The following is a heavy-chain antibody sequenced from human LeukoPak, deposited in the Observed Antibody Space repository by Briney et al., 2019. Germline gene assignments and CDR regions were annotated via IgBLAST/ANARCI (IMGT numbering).Heavy chain of an antibody. CDR2: IYPGDSDT. J-gene: IGHJ3*02. Sequence: GESLKISCKGSGYSFTTHWIGWVRQMPGKGLEWMGIIYPGDSDTRYSPSFQGQVTISADKSSSTAYLQWSSLKASDTAMYYCARGELPHLVTMVRGVLKGDAFDIWGQGTMVTVSS. V-gene: IGHV5-51*01. CDR1: GYSFTTHW. D-gene: IGHD3-10*01. CDR3: ARGELPHLVTMVRGVLKGDAFDI.